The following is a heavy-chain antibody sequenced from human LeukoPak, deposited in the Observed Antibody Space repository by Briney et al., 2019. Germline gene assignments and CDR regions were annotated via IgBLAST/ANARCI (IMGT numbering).Heavy chain of an antibody. J-gene: IGHJ3*02. Sequence: GASLKISCKCSGSSFTSSYNGWGRQMPRKGLELMGIIYPGDSDTSYSPSFQGQVTISADKSISTAYLQWSSLKASDTAMYYCATSTGDAFDIWGQGTMVTVSS. V-gene: IGHV5-51*01. CDR3: ATSTGDAFDI. CDR2: IYPGDSDT. D-gene: IGHD1-1*01. CDR1: GSSFTSSY.